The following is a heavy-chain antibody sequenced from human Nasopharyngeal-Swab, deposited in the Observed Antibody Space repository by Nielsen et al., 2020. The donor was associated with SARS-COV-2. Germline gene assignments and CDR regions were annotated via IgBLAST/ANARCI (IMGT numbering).Heavy chain of an antibody. D-gene: IGHD6-19*01. V-gene: IGHV5-51*01. CDR1: GYSFTSYW. CDR3: ASEIQAVDGVVFDI. Sequence: KVSCKGSGYSFTSYWIGWVRQMPGKGLEWMGIIYPGDSDTRYSPSFQGQVTISADKSISTAYLQWSSLKPSDTAMYYCASEIQAVDGVVFDIWGQGTMVTVSS. J-gene: IGHJ3*02. CDR2: IYPGDSDT.